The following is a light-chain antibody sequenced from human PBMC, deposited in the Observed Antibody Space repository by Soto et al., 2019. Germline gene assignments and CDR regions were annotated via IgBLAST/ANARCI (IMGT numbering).Light chain of an antibody. V-gene: IGKV1-5*01. CDR2: DAS. Sequence: DTQMTRSPSTLSASVGARVTITCRASQSISSWLAWYQQQPGKAPKLLIYDASSLESGVPSRFSGSGSGTEFTLTISSLQPDDFATYYCQQLSSYPRTFGQGTKVDIK. CDR1: QSISSW. J-gene: IGKJ1*01. CDR3: QQLSSYPRT.